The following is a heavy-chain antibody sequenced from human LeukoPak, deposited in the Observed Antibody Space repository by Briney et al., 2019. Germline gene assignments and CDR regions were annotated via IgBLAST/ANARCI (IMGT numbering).Heavy chain of an antibody. CDR1: GGSISSGGYY. D-gene: IGHD2-2*01. V-gene: IGHV4-31*03. J-gene: IGHJ6*02. CDR2: IYYSGST. Sequence: SQTRSPTCTVSGGSISSGGYYWAWIRQHRERGLEWIGYIYYSGSTHYNPSLQSRVTISVDTSKNQFSLNLNSVTAADTAVYYCARVIVVVPIGVYHYYAMDVWGHGTTVTVSS. CDR3: ARVIVVVPIGVYHYYAMDV.